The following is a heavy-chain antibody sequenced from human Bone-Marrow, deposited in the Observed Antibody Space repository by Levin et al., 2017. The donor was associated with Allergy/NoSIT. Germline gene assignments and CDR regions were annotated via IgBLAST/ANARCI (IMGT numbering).Heavy chain of an antibody. J-gene: IGHJ6*02. D-gene: IGHD3-3*01. V-gene: IGHV4-59*01. CDR1: GGSISSYY. CDR3: ASRLSYYDFWSGPYGMDV. Sequence: SQTLSLTCTVSGGSISSYYWSWIRQPPGKGLEWIGYIYYSGSTNYNPSLKSRVTISVDTSKNQFSLKLSSVTAADTAVYYCASRLSYYDFWSGPYGMDVWGQGTTVTVSS. CDR2: IYYSGST.